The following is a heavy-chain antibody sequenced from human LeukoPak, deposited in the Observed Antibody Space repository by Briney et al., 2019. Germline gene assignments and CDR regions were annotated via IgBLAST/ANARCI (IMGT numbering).Heavy chain of an antibody. CDR2: IYHSGST. D-gene: IGHD6-19*01. Sequence: SETLSLTCAVSGYSISSDFYWGWIRQPPGKGLEWIGGIYHSGSTYYNPSLKTRVSMSVDTSKKQFSLNLISVTAADTAVYYCARTGGYSSGWYPGNWFDPWGQGTLVTVSS. CDR3: ARTGGYSSGWYPGNWFDP. V-gene: IGHV4-38-2*01. CDR1: GYSISSDFY. J-gene: IGHJ5*02.